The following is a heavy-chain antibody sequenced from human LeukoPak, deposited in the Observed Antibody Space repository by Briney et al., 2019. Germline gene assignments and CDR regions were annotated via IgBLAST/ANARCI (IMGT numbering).Heavy chain of an antibody. Sequence: SGPSLVKPTQTLTLTCTFSGFSLSTSGMCVSWIRQPPGKALEWLARIDWDDDKYYSTSLKTRLTISKDTSKNQVVLTMTNMDPLDTATYYCARIRRTTVVTAGAFDIWGQGTMVPVAS. CDR3: ARIRRTTVVTAGAFDI. CDR2: IDWDDDK. D-gene: IGHD4-23*01. V-gene: IGHV2-70*11. J-gene: IGHJ3*02. CDR1: GFSLSTSGMC.